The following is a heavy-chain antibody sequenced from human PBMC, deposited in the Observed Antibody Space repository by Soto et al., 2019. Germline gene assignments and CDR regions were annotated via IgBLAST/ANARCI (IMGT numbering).Heavy chain of an antibody. CDR2: IYPGDSDT. Sequence: GESLKISWKGSGYSFTSYWIGWVRQMPGKGLEWMGIIYPGDSDTRYSPSFQGQVTISADKSISTAYLQWSSLKASDTAMYFCARLKYSSSLYFDYWGQGTLVTVSS. V-gene: IGHV5-51*01. CDR1: GYSFTSYW. J-gene: IGHJ4*02. D-gene: IGHD6-6*01. CDR3: ARLKYSSSLYFDY.